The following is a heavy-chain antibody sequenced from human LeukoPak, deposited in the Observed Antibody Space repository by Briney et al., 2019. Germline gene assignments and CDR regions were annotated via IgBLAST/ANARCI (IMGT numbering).Heavy chain of an antibody. D-gene: IGHD5/OR15-5a*01. V-gene: IGHV4-34*01. CDR3: ARDSVY. CDR1: GGSISGYY. CDR2: INHSGST. J-gene: IGHJ4*02. Sequence: PSETLSLTCTVSGGSISGYYWSWIRQPPGKGLEWIGEINHSGSTNYNPSLKSRVTISVDTSKNQFSLKLSSVTAADTAVYYCARDSVYWGQGTLVTVSS.